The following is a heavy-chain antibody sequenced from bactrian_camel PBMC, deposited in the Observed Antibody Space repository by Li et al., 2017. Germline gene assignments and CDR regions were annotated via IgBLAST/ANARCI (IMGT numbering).Heavy chain of an antibody. V-gene: IGHV3S31*01. CDR3: AGDVRKREGVYALAESAYNS. J-gene: IGHJ4*01. Sequence: VQLVESGGNSVQSGGSLRLSCATSGVTFNRYCLGWFRQAPGKEREGVAAISIPTGATYYADSVKGRFTISQDNTVELQMNSLKPEDSGMYYCAGDVRKREGVYALAESAYNSWGQGTQVTVS. CDR2: ISIPTGAT. D-gene: IGHD1*01. CDR1: GVTFNRYC.